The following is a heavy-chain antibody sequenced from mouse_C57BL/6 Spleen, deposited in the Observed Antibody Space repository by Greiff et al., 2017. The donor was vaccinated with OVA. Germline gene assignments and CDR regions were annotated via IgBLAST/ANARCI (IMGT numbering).Heavy chain of an antibody. CDR3: ARPYYYGSLWYFDV. V-gene: IGHV1-18*01. Sequence: VQLQQSGPELVKPGASVKIPCKASGYTFTDYNMDWVKQSHGKSLEWIGDINPNNGGTIYNQKFKGKATLTVDKSSSTAYMELRSLTSEDTAVYYCARPYYYGSLWYFDVWGTGTTVTVSS. J-gene: IGHJ1*03. D-gene: IGHD1-1*01. CDR2: INPNNGGT. CDR1: GYTFTDYN.